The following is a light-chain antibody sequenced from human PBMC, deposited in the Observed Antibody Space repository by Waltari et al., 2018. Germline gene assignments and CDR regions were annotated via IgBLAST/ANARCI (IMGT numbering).Light chain of an antibody. CDR2: TVS. CDR3: MPGTHWPPT. Sequence: SLGYSGVNSNLNWFQQRPVQTARSLIYTVSNRDSGVPDMCGGSGSGTDFTLKISRVEAQAVGFYYCMPGTHWPPTFGGGTKVEIK. CDR1: SLGYSGVNSN. J-gene: IGKJ4*01. V-gene: IGKV2-30*01.